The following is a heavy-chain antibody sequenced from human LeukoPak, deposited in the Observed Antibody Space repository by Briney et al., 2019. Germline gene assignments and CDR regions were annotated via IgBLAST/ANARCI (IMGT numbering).Heavy chain of an antibody. J-gene: IGHJ6*02. CDR3: ARGNFWSGYYGMDV. D-gene: IGHD3-3*01. CDR2: IYSGGST. CDR1: GFTVSSNY. Sequence: GGSLRLSCAASGFTVSSNYMSWVRQAPGKGLEWVSVIYSGGSTYYADSVKGRFTISRDNSKNTLYLQMNSLRAEDTAVYYCARGNFWSGYYGMDVWGQGTTVTVSS. V-gene: IGHV3-53*01.